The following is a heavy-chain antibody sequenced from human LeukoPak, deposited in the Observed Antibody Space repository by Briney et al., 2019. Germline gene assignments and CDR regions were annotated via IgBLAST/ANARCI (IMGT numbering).Heavy chain of an antibody. J-gene: IGHJ4*02. CDR2: ISWDGGST. V-gene: IGHV3-43*01. CDR1: GVTFDDYT. CDR3: AKARRYYSSSLPYFDY. Sequence: PGGSLRLSCAASGVTFDDYTMHWVRHAPGKGLEWVSLISWDGGSTYYADSVKGRLTISRDNSKNSLYLQMNSLRTEDTALYYCAKARRYYSSSLPYFDYWGQGTLVTVSS. D-gene: IGHD6-6*01.